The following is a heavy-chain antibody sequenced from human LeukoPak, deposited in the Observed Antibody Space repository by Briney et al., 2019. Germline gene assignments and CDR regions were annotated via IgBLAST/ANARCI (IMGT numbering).Heavy chain of an antibody. CDR1: GYTFTSSG. V-gene: IGHV1-18*01. Sequence: ASVKVSCKASGYTFTSSGISWVRQAPGQGLEWMGWISAYNGNTNYAQKLQGRVTMTTDTSTSTAYMELRSLRSDDTAVYYCARDQLVLVYGDYEALDDAFDIWGQGTMVTVSS. J-gene: IGHJ3*02. CDR3: ARDQLVLVYGDYEALDDAFDI. CDR2: ISAYNGNT. D-gene: IGHD4-17*01.